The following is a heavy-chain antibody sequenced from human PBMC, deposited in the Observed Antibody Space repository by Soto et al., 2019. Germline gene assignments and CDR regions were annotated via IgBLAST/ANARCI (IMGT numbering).Heavy chain of an antibody. D-gene: IGHD2-15*01. CDR3: AADYCSGGSCYGSWAFDI. J-gene: IGHJ3*02. CDR2: LWYDGSNK. CDR1: GFTLSSYG. Sequence: PGGSLRLSCAASGFTLSSYGMHWVRQDPGKGLEWVAVLWYDGSNKYYADSVKCRFTISRDNSKNTLYLQMNSLRAEDTAVYYCAADYCSGGSCYGSWAFDIWGQGTMVTVSS. V-gene: IGHV3-33*01.